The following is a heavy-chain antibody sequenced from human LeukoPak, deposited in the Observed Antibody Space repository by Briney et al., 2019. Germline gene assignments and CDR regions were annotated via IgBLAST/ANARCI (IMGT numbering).Heavy chain of an antibody. D-gene: IGHD3-22*01. CDR3: TRDLNHDSSG. CDR2: IKTDGSTT. CDR1: GLSFSTYW. Sequence: GGPLRLSCAASGLSFSTYWMTWVRHAPGKGLECVANIKTDGSTTYYLDSVKGRFTISRNNARSILYLQMNSPRVEDTAVYYCTRDLNHDSSGWGQGTLVTVSS. J-gene: IGHJ4*02. V-gene: IGHV3-7*01.